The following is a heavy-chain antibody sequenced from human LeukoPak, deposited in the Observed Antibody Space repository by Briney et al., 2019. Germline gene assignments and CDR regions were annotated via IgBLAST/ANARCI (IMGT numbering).Heavy chain of an antibody. CDR1: GYSLGTDYY. D-gene: IGHD3-3*01. CDR2: IYCSGTT. J-gene: IGHJ4*02. V-gene: IGHV4-38-2*02. Sequence: SETLSLTCAVSGYSLGTDYYWGWIRQPPEKGLEWIGRIYCSGTTSYNPSLKSRVTISVDTSKNQFSLKLSSVTAADTAVYYCARDGEAYYDFWSGYYSQDFDYWGQGTLVTVSS. CDR3: ARDGEAYYDFWSGYYSQDFDY.